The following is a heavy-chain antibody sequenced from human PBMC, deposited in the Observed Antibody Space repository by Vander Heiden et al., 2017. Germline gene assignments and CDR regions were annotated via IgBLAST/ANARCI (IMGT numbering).Heavy chain of an antibody. D-gene: IGHD5-12*01. CDR2: INHSGST. CDR1: GGSFSGYY. Sequence: QVQLQQCGAGLLKPSETLSLTCAVYGGSFSGYYWSWIRQPPGKGLEWIGEINHSGSTNYNPSLKSRVTISVDTSKNQFSLKLSSVTAADTAVYYCVREERDGYNYYYFHYWGQGTLVTVSS. CDR3: VREERDGYNYYYFHY. V-gene: IGHV4-34*01. J-gene: IGHJ4*02.